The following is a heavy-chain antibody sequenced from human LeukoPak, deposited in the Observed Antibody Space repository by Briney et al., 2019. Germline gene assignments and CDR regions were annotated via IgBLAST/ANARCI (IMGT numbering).Heavy chain of an antibody. D-gene: IGHD1-26*01. CDR1: GFTFSSYG. CDR3: ATFDPIVGATFSGYFDY. V-gene: IGHV3-30*19. CDR2: IPYDGSNK. J-gene: IGHJ4*02. Sequence: GGSLRLSCAASGFTFSSYGMHWVRQAPGKGLEWVALIPYDGSNKYYADSVKGRFTVSRDNSKNTLYLQMNSLRAEDTAVYYCATFDPIVGATFSGYFDYWGQGTLVTVSS.